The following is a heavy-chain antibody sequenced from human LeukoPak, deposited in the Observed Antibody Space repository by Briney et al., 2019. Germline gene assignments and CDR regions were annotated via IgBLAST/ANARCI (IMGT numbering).Heavy chain of an antibody. Sequence: PSETLSLTCTVSGGSISSGSYYWSWIRQPAGKGLEWIGRIYTSGSTNYNPSLKSRVTISVDTSKNPFSLTLSSVTAADTAVYYCAREAYYYDSSGYLNWFDPWGQGTLVTVSS. V-gene: IGHV4-61*02. CDR2: IYTSGST. CDR1: GGSISSGSYY. J-gene: IGHJ5*02. D-gene: IGHD3-22*01. CDR3: AREAYYYDSSGYLNWFDP.